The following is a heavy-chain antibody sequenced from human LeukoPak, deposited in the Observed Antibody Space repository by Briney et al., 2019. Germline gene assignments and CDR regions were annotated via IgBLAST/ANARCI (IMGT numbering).Heavy chain of an antibody. J-gene: IGHJ3*02. CDR1: GGSISSGGYS. CDR3: ARGGIGDFDI. V-gene: IGHV4-30-2*01. D-gene: IGHD3-16*02. CDR2: IYHSGST. Sequence: PSETLSLTCAVSGGSISSGGYSWSWIRQPPGKGLEWIGYIYHSGSTYYNPSLKSRVTISVDRSKNQFSLKLSSVTAADTAVYYCARGGIGDFDIWGQGTMVTVSS.